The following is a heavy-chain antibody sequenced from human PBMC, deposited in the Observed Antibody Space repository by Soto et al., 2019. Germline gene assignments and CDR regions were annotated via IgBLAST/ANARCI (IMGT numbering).Heavy chain of an antibody. CDR3: ARAGDIVVVPAAHDAFDI. CDR2: IIPILGIA. CDR1: GGTFSSYT. Sequence: SVNVSCKASGGTFSSYTISWVRQAPGQGLEWMGRIIPILGIANYAQKFQGRVTITADKSTSTAYMELSSLRSEDTAVYYCARAGDIVVVPAAHDAFDIWGQGTMVTVS. J-gene: IGHJ3*02. D-gene: IGHD2-2*01. V-gene: IGHV1-69*02.